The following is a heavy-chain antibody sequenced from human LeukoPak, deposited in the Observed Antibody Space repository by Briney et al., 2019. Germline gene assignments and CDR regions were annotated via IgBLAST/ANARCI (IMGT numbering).Heavy chain of an antibody. D-gene: IGHD2-15*01. CDR2: IIPIFGTA. J-gene: IGHJ6*03. CDR3: ARDFGGGSWAYYYYYMDV. V-gene: IGHV1-69*06. CDR1: GGTFSSYA. Sequence: SVKVSCKASGGTFSSYAISWVRQAPGQGLEWMGGIIPIFGTANYAQKFQGRVTITADKSTSTAYMELSSLRAEDTAVYYCARDFGGGSWAYYYYYMDVWGKGTTVTISS.